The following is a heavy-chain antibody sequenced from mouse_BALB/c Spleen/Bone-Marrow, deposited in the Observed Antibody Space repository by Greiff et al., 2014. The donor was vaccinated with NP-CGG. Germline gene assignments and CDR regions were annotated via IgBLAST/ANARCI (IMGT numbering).Heavy chain of an antibody. J-gene: IGHJ2*01. V-gene: IGHV3-2*02. CDR3: ARYDYDGVDY. CDR2: ISYSGNT. CDR1: GYSITSDYA. D-gene: IGHD2-4*01. Sequence: VQLKESGPGLVKPSQSLSLTCTVTGYSITSDYAWNWIRQFPGNKLEWMGYISYSGNTSYNPSLKSRISITRDTSKNQFFLQLNPVTTEDTATYYCARYDYDGVDYWGQGTTLTVSS.